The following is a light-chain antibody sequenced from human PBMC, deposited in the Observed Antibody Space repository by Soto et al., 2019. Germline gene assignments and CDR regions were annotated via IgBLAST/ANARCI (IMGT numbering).Light chain of an antibody. CDR3: QKYNSAPLT. J-gene: IGKJ4*01. V-gene: IGKV1-27*01. CDR2: AAS. Sequence: DIQMTQSPSSLSASVGDRVTITCQASQGISTYLAWYQQKPGKVPKLLIYAASTLQSGVPSRFSGSGSGTDFTLTISSLQPEDVATYYCQKYNSAPLTFGGGTKVDIK. CDR1: QGISTY.